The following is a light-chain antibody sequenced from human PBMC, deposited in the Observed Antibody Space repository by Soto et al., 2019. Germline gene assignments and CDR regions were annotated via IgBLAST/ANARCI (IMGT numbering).Light chain of an antibody. Sequence: AIQMTQSPPSLSASVGDRVIITCRASQDIRVDVGWLQQRPGHAPNLLIYAASTLHTGVPSTFTGSGSGTDFTLTFNDLQPEDVATYFYLQDYYLPYAFGHETKLEI. CDR1: QDIRVD. J-gene: IGKJ2*01. V-gene: IGKV1-6*01. CDR2: AAS. CDR3: LQDYYLPYA.